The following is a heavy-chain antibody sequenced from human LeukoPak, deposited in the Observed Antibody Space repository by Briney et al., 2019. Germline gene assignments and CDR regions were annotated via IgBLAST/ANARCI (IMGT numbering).Heavy chain of an antibody. CDR1: GYTFTSYA. D-gene: IGHD2-15*01. CDR2: INTNTGSP. V-gene: IGHV7-4-1*02. J-gene: IGHJ2*01. CDR3: AREYSTSPTSWYFDL. Sequence: ASVKVSCKASGYTFTSYAMNWVRQAPGQGLEWMGWINTNTGSPTYAQGFTGRFVFSLDTSVSTAYLQISSLKAEDTAVYYCAREYSTSPTSWYFDLWGRGTLVTVSS.